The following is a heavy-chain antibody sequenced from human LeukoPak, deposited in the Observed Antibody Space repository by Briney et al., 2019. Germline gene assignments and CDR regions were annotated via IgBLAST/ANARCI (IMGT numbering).Heavy chain of an antibody. J-gene: IGHJ6*03. CDR3: ARGEGTLAGRRWPYSFYYYVDV. V-gene: IGHV4-34*01. Sequence: PSETLSLTCVVYGWSFSNYYWTWVRQPPGKGLEWIGENNHGGTTKYNPSLKSRVTISIHTSNNQFSLKLNSVTAADTAVYYCARGEGTLAGRRWPYSFYYYVDVWGKGTTVTVSS. D-gene: IGHD6-19*01. CDR1: GWSFSNYY. CDR2: NNHGGTT.